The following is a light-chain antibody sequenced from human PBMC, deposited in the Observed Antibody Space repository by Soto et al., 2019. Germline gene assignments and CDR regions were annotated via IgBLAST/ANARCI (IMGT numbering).Light chain of an antibody. CDR1: SSNIGSNT. CDR3: AAWDDSLNGLWV. J-gene: IGLJ3*02. V-gene: IGLV1-44*01. CDR2: SNN. Sequence: QSVLTQPPSASGTPGQRVTISCSGSSSNIGSNTVNWYQQLPGTAPKLLIYSNNQRPSGVPDRFSGSKSGTSASLAISGLQSEDEDDDYCAAWDDSLNGLWVFGGGTKLTVL.